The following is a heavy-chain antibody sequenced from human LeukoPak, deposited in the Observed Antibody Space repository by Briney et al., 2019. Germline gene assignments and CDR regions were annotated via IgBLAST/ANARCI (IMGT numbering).Heavy chain of an antibody. CDR2: ISSNNNI. D-gene: IGHD2-2*01. CDR3: GREDCNNVRCYGASDA. V-gene: IGHV3-69-1*01. CDR1: GFTFSSYA. Sequence: PGGSLRLSCVGSGFTFSSYAMNWVRQAPGKGLEWVSSISSNNNIYYADSVKGRFTISRDNAKNSLSLQMNSLRGEDTAVYYCGREDCNNVRCYGASDAWGEGTLVTVSA. J-gene: IGHJ5*02.